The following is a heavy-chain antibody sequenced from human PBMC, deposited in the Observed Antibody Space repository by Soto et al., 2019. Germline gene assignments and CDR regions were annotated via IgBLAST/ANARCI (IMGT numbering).Heavy chain of an antibody. CDR1: GGSISSGGYS. CDR3: ATTEGGRGYSYGPPAK. Sequence: SETLSLTCAVSGGSISSGGYSWSWIRQPSGKGLEWIGYIYHSGSTYYNPSLKSRVTISVDTSKNQFSLKLSSVTAADTAVYYCATTEGGRGYSYGPPAKWGQGTLVTVSS. D-gene: IGHD5-18*01. J-gene: IGHJ4*02. V-gene: IGHV4-30-2*02. CDR2: IYHSGST.